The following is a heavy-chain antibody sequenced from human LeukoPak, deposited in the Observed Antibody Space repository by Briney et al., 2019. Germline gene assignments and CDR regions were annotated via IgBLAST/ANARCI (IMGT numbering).Heavy chain of an antibody. D-gene: IGHD4-17*01. CDR3: ARQEDHDYGDYYFDY. CDR1: GFTFSTYA. CDR2: ISISGGST. J-gene: IGHJ4*02. V-gene: IGHV3-23*01. Sequence: GGSLRLSCVASGFTFSTYAMSWVRQAPGKGLEWVSGISISGGSTYYADSVKGRFTISRDNAKNSLYLQMNSLRAEDTAVYYCARQEDHDYGDYYFDYWGQGTLVTVSS.